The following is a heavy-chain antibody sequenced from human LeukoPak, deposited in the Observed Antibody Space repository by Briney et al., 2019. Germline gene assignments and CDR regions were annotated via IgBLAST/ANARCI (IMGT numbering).Heavy chain of an antibody. CDR2: IYTSGST. D-gene: IGHD2-2*01. V-gene: IGHV4-61*02. CDR1: GGSISSGSYY. Sequence: SQTLSLTCTVSGGSISSGSYYWSCIRQPAGKGLECIGRIYTSGSTNYNPSLKSRVTISVDTSKHQFSMKLSSVTAADTAVYYCAREDAYCSSTSCRPYYYYYYMDVWGKGTTVTVSS. CDR3: AREDAYCSSTSCRPYYYYYYMDV. J-gene: IGHJ6*03.